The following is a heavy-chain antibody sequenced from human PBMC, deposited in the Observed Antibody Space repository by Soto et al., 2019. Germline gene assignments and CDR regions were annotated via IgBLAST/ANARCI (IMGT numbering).Heavy chain of an antibody. CDR2: IYPGDSDT. CDR1: GYSFTSYW. Sequence: PGESLKISCKGSGYSFTSYWIGWVRQMPGKGLEWMGIIYPGDSDTRYSPSFQGQVTISADKSISTAYLQWSSLKASDTAMYYCARGHRVSGSYSVVGGLKYWGQGTLVTVSS. D-gene: IGHD1-26*01. CDR3: ARGHRVSGSYSVVGGLKY. J-gene: IGHJ4*02. V-gene: IGHV5-51*01.